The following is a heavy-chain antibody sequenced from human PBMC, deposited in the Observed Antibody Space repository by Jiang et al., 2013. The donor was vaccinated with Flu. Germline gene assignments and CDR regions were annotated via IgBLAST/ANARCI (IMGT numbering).Heavy chain of an antibody. V-gene: IGHV1-69*01. CDR1: EAPSPAML. D-gene: IGHD5-18*01. CDR3: ARGVGGYSYGYVLY. J-gene: IGHJ4*02. Sequence: GSVGEGLLLRLLEAPSPAMLSAGWRQAPGQGLEWMGGIIPIFGTSDFAQKFQGRLTITADEHDSTSTAYMELSNLSSEDTAVYYCARGVGGYSYGYVLYWGQGTLVTVSS. CDR2: IIPIFGTS.